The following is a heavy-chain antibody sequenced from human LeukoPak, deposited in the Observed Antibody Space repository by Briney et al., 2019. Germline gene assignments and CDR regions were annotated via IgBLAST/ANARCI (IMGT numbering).Heavy chain of an antibody. Sequence: SQTLSLTCAISGDSVSSNSATWNWVRQSPSRGLEWLGRTYYKSKWYNDYAVSVKSRITINSDTSKNQFSLQLNSVTPEDTAVYYCARVSSPWSPRDAFDIWGQGTMVTVSS. CDR2: TYYKSKWYN. CDR3: ARVSSPWSPRDAFDI. V-gene: IGHV6-1*01. J-gene: IGHJ3*02. D-gene: IGHD1-26*01. CDR1: GDSVSSNSAT.